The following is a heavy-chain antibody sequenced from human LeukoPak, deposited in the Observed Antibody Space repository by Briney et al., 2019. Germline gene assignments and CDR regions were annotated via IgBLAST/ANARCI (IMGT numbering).Heavy chain of an antibody. J-gene: IGHJ4*02. D-gene: IGHD6-19*01. CDR2: IYHSGST. CDR3: ARQGDSGWYYFDY. Sequence: PSETLSLTCAVSGGSISSSNWWSWVRQPPGQGLGWIGEIYHSGSTNYDPSLKSRVTISVDKSKNQFSLKLTSVTAADTAAYYCARQGDSGWYYFDYWGQGTLVTVSS. V-gene: IGHV4-4*02. CDR1: GGSISSSNW.